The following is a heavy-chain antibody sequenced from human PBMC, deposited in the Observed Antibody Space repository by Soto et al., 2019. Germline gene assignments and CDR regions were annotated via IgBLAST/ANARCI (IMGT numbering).Heavy chain of an antibody. D-gene: IGHD3-16*01. CDR1: GFTFSGYW. CDR2: IKEDGSEK. V-gene: IGHV3-7*01. CDR3: ARGGSESDY. Sequence: EVQLVEPGGGLVQPGGSLRLSCAASGFTFSGYWMTWVRQAPGKGLEWVANIKEDGSEKNYVDSVEGRFTISRDNAKNSLYLQMNSLRADDTAVYYCARGGSESDYWGQGTLVTVSS. J-gene: IGHJ4*02.